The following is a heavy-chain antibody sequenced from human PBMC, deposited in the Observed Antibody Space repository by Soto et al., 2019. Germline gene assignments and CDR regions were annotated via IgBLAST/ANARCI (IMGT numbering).Heavy chain of an antibody. D-gene: IGHD1-26*01. CDR2: IYPGDSDT. CDR3: ARHPEASGTYEDH. Sequence: GESLKISCKGSGYSFTSYWIGWVRQMPGKGLEWMGIIYPGDSDTRYSPSFQGQVTISADKSISTAYLQWSSLKASDTAMYYCARHPEASGTYEDHWGQGTQVTVSS. CDR1: GYSFTSYW. V-gene: IGHV5-51*01. J-gene: IGHJ4*02.